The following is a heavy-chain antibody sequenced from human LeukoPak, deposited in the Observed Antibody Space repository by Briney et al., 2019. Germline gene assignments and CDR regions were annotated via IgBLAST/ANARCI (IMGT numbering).Heavy chain of an antibody. CDR3: ARDSVDGSGTYYNDSPDY. V-gene: IGHV1-18*01. Sequence: ASVKVSCKASGYTFTSYGISWVRQAPGQGLEWMAWISAYNGNTDYAQKLRGRVTMTTDTSTSTGYMELRSLRSDDTAVYYCARDSVDGSGTYYNDSPDYWGQGTLVTVSS. CDR2: ISAYNGNT. D-gene: IGHD3-10*01. J-gene: IGHJ4*02. CDR1: GYTFTSYG.